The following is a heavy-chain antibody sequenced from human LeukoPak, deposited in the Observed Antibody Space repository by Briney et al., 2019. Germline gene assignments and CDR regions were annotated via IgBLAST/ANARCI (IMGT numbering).Heavy chain of an antibody. D-gene: IGHD2/OR15-2a*01. Sequence: PGASVKVSCKASGYTFTSYVINWVRQATGQGLEWMGCMNPNSGNTGYAQKFQGRVTMTRNTSISTAYMELSSLRSEDTAVYYWACGKRQGNSTTCYFDYWGQGTLVTVSS. CDR2: MNPNSGNT. V-gene: IGHV1-8*01. CDR3: ACGKRQGNSTTCYFDY. CDR1: GYTFTSYV. J-gene: IGHJ4*02.